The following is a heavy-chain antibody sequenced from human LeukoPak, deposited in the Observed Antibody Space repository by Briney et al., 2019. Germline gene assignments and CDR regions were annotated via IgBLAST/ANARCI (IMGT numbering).Heavy chain of an antibody. D-gene: IGHD1-26*01. J-gene: IGHJ4*02. V-gene: IGHV1-2*02. CDR3: AREKWYFDY. Sequence: GASVKVSCKASGYTFSGSYMHWVRQVPGQGLEWVGWINPNSGDTSYAQKFQGRVSVTRDTSISTAYLDLTSLRSDDTAVYYCAREKWYFDYWGQGTLVTVSS. CDR1: GYTFSGSY. CDR2: INPNSGDT.